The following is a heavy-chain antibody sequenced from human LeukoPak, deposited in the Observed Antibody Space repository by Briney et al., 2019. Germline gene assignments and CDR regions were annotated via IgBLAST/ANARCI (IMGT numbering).Heavy chain of an antibody. CDR1: GGSISSYY. CDR2: IYYSGYT. Sequence: SETLSLTCTVSGGSISSYYWSWIRQPPGKGLEYIGYIYYSGYTNYNPSLKSRVTISVYTSKNQFSLQLSSVTAADTAVYYCVRGHKAFGIWGQGTMVTVSS. CDR3: VRGHKAFGI. V-gene: IGHV4-59*01. J-gene: IGHJ3*02.